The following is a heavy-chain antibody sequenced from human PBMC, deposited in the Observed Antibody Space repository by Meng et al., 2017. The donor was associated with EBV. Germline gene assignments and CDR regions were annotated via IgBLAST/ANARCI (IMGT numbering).Heavy chain of an antibody. CDR3: ARGRWLQPGSYFDY. J-gene: IGHJ4*02. CDR2: INHSGST. CDR1: GGSFSGYY. V-gene: IGHV4-34*01. Sequence: QGQRQQVGPVLLKPSGTLSLTSAFYGGSFSGYYWSWIRQPPGKGLEWIGEINHSGSTNYNPSLKSRVTISVDTSKNQFSLKLSSVTAADTAVYYCARGRWLQPGSYFDYWGQGTLVTVSS. D-gene: IGHD5-24*01.